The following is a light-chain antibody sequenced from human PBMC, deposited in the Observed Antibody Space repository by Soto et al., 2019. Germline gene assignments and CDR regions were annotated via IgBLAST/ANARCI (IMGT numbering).Light chain of an antibody. CDR2: GAS. J-gene: IGKJ1*01. CDR1: QTLRRTY. CDR3: QQRSDWPWT. V-gene: IGKV3D-20*02. Sequence: EIVLMQSPCTLSLSPGERATLSCRASQTLRRTYIAWYQQKPGQAPRVLIYGASKRATGIPDRFSGSGSGTDFTLTVSSLEPEDFVVYYCQQRSDWPWTFGQGTKVDIK.